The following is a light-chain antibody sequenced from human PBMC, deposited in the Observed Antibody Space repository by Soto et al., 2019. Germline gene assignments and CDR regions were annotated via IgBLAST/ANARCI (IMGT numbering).Light chain of an antibody. CDR2: EVS. CDR3: SSYTTSTPPGVL. J-gene: IGLJ2*01. V-gene: IGLV2-8*01. Sequence: QSVLTQPPSASGSPGQSVTISCTGTSSDVGGYNYVSWYQQHPGKAPKLMIYEVSKRPSGVPDRFSGSKSGNTASLTVSGLQAEDEADYYCSSYTTSTPPGVLFGGGT. CDR1: SSDVGGYNY.